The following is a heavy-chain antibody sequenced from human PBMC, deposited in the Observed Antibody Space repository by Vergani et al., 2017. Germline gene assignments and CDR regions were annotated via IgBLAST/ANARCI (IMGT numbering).Heavy chain of an antibody. V-gene: IGHV1-2*02. J-gene: IGHJ5*02. CDR2: INPNSVGT. CDR1: GYTFTGYY. D-gene: IGHD6-6*01. CDR3: ARAARKDNWFDP. Sequence: QVQLVQSGAEVKKPGASVKVSCKASGYTFTGYYMHWVRQAPGQGLEWMGWINPNSVGTNYAQKFQGRVTMTRDTSSSTAYLELSRLRSDDTAVYYCARAARKDNWFDPWGQGTLVTVSS.